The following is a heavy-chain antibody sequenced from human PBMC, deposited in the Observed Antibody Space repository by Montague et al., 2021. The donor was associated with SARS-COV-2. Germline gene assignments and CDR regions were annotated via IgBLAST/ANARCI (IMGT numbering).Heavy chain of an antibody. V-gene: IGHV6-1*01. D-gene: IGHD1-1*01. CDR3: ASGREGNYNVIDV. CDR2: TYYRSKWYN. CDR1: GDSVSSNSAT. J-gene: IGHJ6*02. Sequence: CAISGDSVSSNSATWNWVRQSPSRGPECLGRTYYRSKWYNDYAVSVGGRVTINPDTSKNQFSLQLNSVTPEDTAIYYCASGREGNYNVIDVWGQGTTVTVSS.